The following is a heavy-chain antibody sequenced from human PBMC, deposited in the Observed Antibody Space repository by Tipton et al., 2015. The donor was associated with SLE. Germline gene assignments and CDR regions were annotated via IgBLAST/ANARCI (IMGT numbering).Heavy chain of an antibody. CDR3: ATSSDGSGSSSPYLDY. Sequence: TLSLTCAVYGGSFSGYYWSWIRQPPGKGLEWIGGISYSGTTYYNPSLKSRLIISVDTSKNQFSLKLSSVTAADTAVYYCATSSDGSGSSSPYLDYWGQGTLVSVSS. J-gene: IGHJ4*02. V-gene: IGHV4-34*01. CDR1: GGSFSGYY. CDR2: ISYSGTT. D-gene: IGHD3-10*01.